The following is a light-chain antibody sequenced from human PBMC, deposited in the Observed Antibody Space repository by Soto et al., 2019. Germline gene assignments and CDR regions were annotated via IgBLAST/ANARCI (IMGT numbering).Light chain of an antibody. Sequence: EIVMTQSPATLSVSPGERVTLSCRASQSVSSNLAWYQQKPGQAPRLLIYDASTRATAIPARFSGSGSGTEFTLTISSLQSEDFAVYFCQQYDKWPITFGQGTQVE. J-gene: IGKJ5*01. CDR3: QQYDKWPIT. V-gene: IGKV3-15*01. CDR2: DAS. CDR1: QSVSSN.